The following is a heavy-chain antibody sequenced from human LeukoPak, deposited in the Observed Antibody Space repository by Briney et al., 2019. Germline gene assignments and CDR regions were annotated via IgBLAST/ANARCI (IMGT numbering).Heavy chain of an antibody. Sequence: PGGSLRLSCAASGFTFSSYWMYWVRPVPRKGLVWVSRINSDGSSTSYADSVKGRFTISRDNAKNTLYLQMNSLRADDTAVYYCARWGGGMDVWGQGTTVTVAS. CDR1: GFTFSSYW. CDR2: INSDGSST. CDR3: ARWGGGMDV. D-gene: IGHD3-10*01. J-gene: IGHJ6*02. V-gene: IGHV3-74*01.